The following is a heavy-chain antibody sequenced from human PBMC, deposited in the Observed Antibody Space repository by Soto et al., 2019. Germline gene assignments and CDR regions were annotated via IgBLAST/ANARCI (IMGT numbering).Heavy chain of an antibody. CDR1: GFSFSSYG. CDR2: VSVGGDNT. V-gene: IGHV3-23*01. CDR3: AKGKSTWFFDF. D-gene: IGHD2-2*01. J-gene: IGHJ4*02. Sequence: GGSLRLSCAASGFSFSSYGMSWVRQAPGKGLEWVSGVSVGGDNTNDVDSVKGRVTISRDNSKNTLYLQMNSLRAEDTAVYYCAKGKSTWFFDFWGQGTLVTVSS.